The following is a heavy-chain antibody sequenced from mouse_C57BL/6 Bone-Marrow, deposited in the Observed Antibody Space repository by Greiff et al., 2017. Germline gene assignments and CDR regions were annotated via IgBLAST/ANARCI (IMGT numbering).Heavy chain of an antibody. CDR2: INPSNGGT. V-gene: IGHV1-53*01. CDR1: GYTFTSYW. CDR3: ARLLTGTYWYFDV. J-gene: IGHJ1*03. D-gene: IGHD4-1*01. Sequence: VQLQQPGTELVKPGASVKLSCKASGYTFTSYWMHWVKQRPGQGLEWIGNINPSNGGTNYNEKFKSKATLTVDTSSSTAYMQLSSLKSEDSAVFFCARLLTGTYWYFDVWGTGTTVTVSS.